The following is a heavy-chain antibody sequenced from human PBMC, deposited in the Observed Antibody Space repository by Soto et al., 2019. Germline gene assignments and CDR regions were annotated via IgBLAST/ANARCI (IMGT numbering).Heavy chain of an antibody. J-gene: IGHJ4*02. CDR2: IYYSGNT. CDR1: GDSISNYY. Sequence: SETLSLTCTVSGDSISNYYWSWIRQPPGKGLEWIGYIYYSGNTNYNPSLKSRVTISVDTSKNQFSLKLSSVTAADTAVYYCTRHVGGWPYYFDYWGQGTLVTVSS. V-gene: IGHV4-59*08. D-gene: IGHD6-19*01. CDR3: TRHVGGWPYYFDY.